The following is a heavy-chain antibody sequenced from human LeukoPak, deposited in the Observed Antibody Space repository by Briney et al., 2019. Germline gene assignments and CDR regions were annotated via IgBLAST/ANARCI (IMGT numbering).Heavy chain of an antibody. D-gene: IGHD3-9*01. CDR3: AHESLTRTFHV. CDR1: GFTFSSYA. Sequence: KPGGSLRLSCAASGFTFSSYAMNWVRQAPGKGLEWVSSISSSSSYIYYADSVKGRFTISRDNAKNSLYLQMNSLRAEDTAVYYCAHESLTRTFHVWGQGTTVTVSS. CDR2: ISSSSSYI. V-gene: IGHV3-21*01. J-gene: IGHJ6*02.